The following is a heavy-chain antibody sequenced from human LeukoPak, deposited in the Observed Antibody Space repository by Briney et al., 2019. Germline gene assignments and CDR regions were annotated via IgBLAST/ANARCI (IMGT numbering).Heavy chain of an antibody. CDR2: IYYSGST. D-gene: IGHD5-24*01. CDR1: GGSVSSGTYF. CDR3: ASGSRLQFLY. V-gene: IGHV4-61*01. J-gene: IGHJ4*02. Sequence: SETLSLTCTVSGGSVSSGTYFWSWVRQPPGKGLESIGSIYYSGSTNFDPSLKSRVIISVDTSKNQFSLKLSSVTAADTAVYYCASGSRLQFLYWGQGTLVTVSS.